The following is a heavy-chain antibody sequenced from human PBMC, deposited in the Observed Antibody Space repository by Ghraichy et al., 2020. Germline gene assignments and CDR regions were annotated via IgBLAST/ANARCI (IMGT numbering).Heavy chain of an antibody. Sequence: SVKVSCKASGGTFSSYAISWVRQAPGQGLEWMGGIIPIFGTANYAQKFQGRVTITADESTSTAYMELSSLRSEDTAVYYCVRSPWGPAATARYWFDPWGQGTLVTVSS. V-gene: IGHV1-69*13. CDR2: IIPIFGTA. CDR3: VRSPWGPAATARYWFDP. CDR1: GGTFSSYA. D-gene: IGHD2-2*01. J-gene: IGHJ5*02.